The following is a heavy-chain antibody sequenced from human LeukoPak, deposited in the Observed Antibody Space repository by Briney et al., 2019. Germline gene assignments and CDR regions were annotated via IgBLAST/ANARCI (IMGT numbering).Heavy chain of an antibody. CDR3: ARAGIAAPPDY. J-gene: IGHJ4*02. CDR2: ISSSGSTI. Sequence: GGSLRLSCAASEFSVGSNYMTWVRQAPGKGLEWVSYISSSGSTIYYADSVKGRFTISRDNAKNSLYLQMNSLRAEDTAVYYCARAGIAAPPDYWGQGTLVTVSS. V-gene: IGHV3-11*04. D-gene: IGHD6-6*01. CDR1: EFSVGSNY.